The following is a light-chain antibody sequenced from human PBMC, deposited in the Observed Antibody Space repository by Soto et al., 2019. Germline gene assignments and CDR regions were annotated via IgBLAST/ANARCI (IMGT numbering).Light chain of an antibody. CDR1: QNVSAY. CDR3: QQRAGWPLT. J-gene: IGKJ4*01. V-gene: IGKV3-11*01. CDR2: DVS. Sequence: EIVLTQSPATLSLSPGEGVKLSCRASQNVSAYLAWYQQQPGQPPRLLIYDVSTRATGVPPRFSGGGSGTDFTLTISSVEAEDFAVYYCQQRAGWPLTFGGGT.